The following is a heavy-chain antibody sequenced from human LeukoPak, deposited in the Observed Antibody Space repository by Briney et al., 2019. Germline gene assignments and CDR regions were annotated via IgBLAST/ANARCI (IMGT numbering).Heavy chain of an antibody. V-gene: IGHV3-43*01. CDR1: GFTFDRYT. D-gene: IGHD3-22*01. CDR3: AKDGYYDSSAYYYVRYFDL. Sequence: GGSLRLSCAASGFTFDRYTMHWVRQAPGKGLEWVSFVTRQGSTTNYADSVRGRFTISRDNSKNSLFLQMNSLRAEDTAVYYCAKDGYYDSSAYYYVRYFDLWGRGTLVTVSS. CDR2: VTRQGSTT. J-gene: IGHJ2*01.